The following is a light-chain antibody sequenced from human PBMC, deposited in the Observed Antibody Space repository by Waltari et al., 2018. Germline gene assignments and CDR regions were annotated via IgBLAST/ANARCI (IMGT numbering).Light chain of an antibody. CDR2: LGS. CDR3: TQGLQTPVT. CDR1: QSLLHTNGYNY. V-gene: IGKV2-28*01. Sequence: DIVVTQSPLSLPVTPGEPVSISCRSSQSLLHTNGYNYLDLYLQKPGQSPQLLIYLGSNRAPGVPDRFSGSGSGTDFTLKISRVEAEDVGVYYCTQGLQTPVTFGGGTKVEIK. J-gene: IGKJ4*01.